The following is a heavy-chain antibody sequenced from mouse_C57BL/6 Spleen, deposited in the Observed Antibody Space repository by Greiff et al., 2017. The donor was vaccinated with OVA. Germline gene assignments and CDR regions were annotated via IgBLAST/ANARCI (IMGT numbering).Heavy chain of an antibody. V-gene: IGHV1-61*01. CDR3: ARIYVGWAY. CDR2: IYPSDSET. D-gene: IGHD2-3*01. Sequence: QVQLQQPGAELVRPGSSVKLSCKASGYTFTSYWMAWVQQRPGQGLEWIGNIYPSDSETHYNQKFKDKATLPVDKSSSTAYMQLSSLTSEDSAVYYCARIYVGWAYWGKGTLVTVSA. J-gene: IGHJ3*01. CDR1: GYTFTSYW.